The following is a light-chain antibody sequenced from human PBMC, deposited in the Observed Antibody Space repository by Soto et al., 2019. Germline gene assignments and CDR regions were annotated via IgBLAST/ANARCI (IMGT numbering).Light chain of an antibody. V-gene: IGKV3-20*01. Sequence: EIVLTQSPGTLSLSPGERATLSCRASQSVSNYLAWYQQKPGQAPRLLIYGASSRATGIPDRFSGNGSGTDFTLTISRLEPEDFAVYYCQQYGSSPRVTFGPGTKVDIK. CDR1: QSVSNY. J-gene: IGKJ3*01. CDR3: QQYGSSPRVT. CDR2: GAS.